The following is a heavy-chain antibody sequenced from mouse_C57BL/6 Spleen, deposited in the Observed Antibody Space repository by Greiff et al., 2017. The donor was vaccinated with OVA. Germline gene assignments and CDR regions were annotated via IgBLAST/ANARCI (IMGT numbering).Heavy chain of an antibody. Sequence: EVKLMESGGDLVKPGGSLKLSCAASGFTFSSYGMSCVRQTPDKRLEWVATISSGGSYTYYPDSVKGRVTISRDNDKNTLYLQMSSLTSEDTVMYYCARHPASTVVDAMDYWGQGTSVTVSS. CDR1: GFTFSSYG. D-gene: IGHD1-1*01. CDR3: ARHPASTVVDAMDY. V-gene: IGHV5-6*01. CDR2: ISSGGSYT. J-gene: IGHJ4*01.